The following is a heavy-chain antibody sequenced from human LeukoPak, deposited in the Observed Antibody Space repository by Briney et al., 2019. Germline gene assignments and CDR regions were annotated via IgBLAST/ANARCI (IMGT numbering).Heavy chain of an antibody. CDR2: INYNGST. J-gene: IGHJ5*02. V-gene: IGHV4-59*01. D-gene: IGHD3-10*01. CDR3: ARVSPEFEGSWFDP. Sequence: SETLTLTCNVSGASLSSYYWSWIRQPPGKGLEWIGYINYNGSTNYNPYPKRRVTRSAVTTKNQLYLKLIPVTAPDTAVNYCARVSPEFEGSWFDPWGQGTLVTVSS. CDR1: GASLSSYY.